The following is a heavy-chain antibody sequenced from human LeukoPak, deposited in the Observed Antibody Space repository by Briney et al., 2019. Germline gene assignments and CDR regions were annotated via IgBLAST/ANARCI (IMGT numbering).Heavy chain of an antibody. CDR1: GFTFSRYA. Sequence: VQPGGSLRLSCSASGFTFSRYAMHWVRQAPGKGLEYVSGISSNGGSTYYADSVKGRFTISRDNSKNTLYLQMSSLGAEDTAVYYCVKSGSYYNEPYYFDYWGQGTLVTVSS. CDR3: VKSGSYYNEPYYFDY. D-gene: IGHD3-10*01. CDR2: ISSNGGST. J-gene: IGHJ4*02. V-gene: IGHV3-64D*06.